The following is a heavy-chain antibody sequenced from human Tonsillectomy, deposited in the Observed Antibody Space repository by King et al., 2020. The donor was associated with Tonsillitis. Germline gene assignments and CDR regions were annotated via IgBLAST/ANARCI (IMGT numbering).Heavy chain of an antibody. D-gene: IGHD5-24*01. CDR2: ISSGGGST. CDR1: RFTFSTYA. V-gene: IGHV3-23*04. J-gene: IGHJ3*01. CDR3: ATRSGDGYNSHAFDF. Sequence: VQLVESGGGLVQPGGSLRLSCAASRFTFSTYAMTWVRQAPGKGLEWVSVISSGGGSTFYADSVKGRFTISRDNSKNTLYLQMNSLRAEDTAVYYCATRSGDGYNSHAFDFWGQGTMVTVSS.